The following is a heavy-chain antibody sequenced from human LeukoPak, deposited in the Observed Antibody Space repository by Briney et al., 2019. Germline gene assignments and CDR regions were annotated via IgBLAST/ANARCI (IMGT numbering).Heavy chain of an antibody. D-gene: IGHD2-2*01. J-gene: IGHJ4*02. CDR1: GFTFDDYA. CDR3: AKLGLDQGVYCSSISCYGTDY. CDR2: ISWNSSNI. Sequence: GGSLRLSCAASGFTFDDYAMHWVRQAPGKGLEWVSGISWNSSNIDYADSVKGRFTISRDNAKNSLYLQMHSLRAEDTALYYCAKLGLDQGVYCSSISCYGTDYWGQGTLVTVSS. V-gene: IGHV3-9*01.